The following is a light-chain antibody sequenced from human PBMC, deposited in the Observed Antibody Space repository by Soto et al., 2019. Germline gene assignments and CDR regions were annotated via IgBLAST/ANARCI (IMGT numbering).Light chain of an antibody. Sequence: EIVLTQSPATLSLSPGERATLSCRASQTVGNYLAWYQQKPGQVPRLLIYNASNRATGVPVRFSGSGSGTEFTLTISSLEPEDFAVYYCQQRGNWPLPWTCGQGAKVEI. CDR2: NAS. CDR3: QQRGNWPLPWT. V-gene: IGKV3-11*01. CDR1: QTVGNY. J-gene: IGKJ1*01.